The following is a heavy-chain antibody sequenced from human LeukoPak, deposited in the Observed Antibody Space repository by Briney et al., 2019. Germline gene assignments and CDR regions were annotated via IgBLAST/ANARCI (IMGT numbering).Heavy chain of an antibody. V-gene: IGHV4-59*10. J-gene: IGHJ4*02. Sequence: SETLSLTCAVYGGSFSGYYWSWIRQPAGKGLEWIGRIYTSGSTNYNPSLKSRVTMSVDTSKNQFSLKLSSVTAADTAVYYCASDHKGGIAVAYFDYWGQGTLVTVSS. CDR3: ASDHKGGIAVAYFDY. D-gene: IGHD6-19*01. CDR1: GGSFSGYY. CDR2: IYTSGST.